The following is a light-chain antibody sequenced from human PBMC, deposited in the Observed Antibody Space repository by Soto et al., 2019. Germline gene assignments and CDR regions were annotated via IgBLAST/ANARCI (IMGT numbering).Light chain of an antibody. CDR3: QSYDNSLSGWV. CDR1: SSNIGAGYD. J-gene: IGLJ3*02. Sequence: QSAMTQPPSVSGAPGQRVTISCTGNSSNIGAGYDVHWYLQVPGTAPKLLIYGNSNRPSGVPDRFSGSKSGTSASLAITGLHAEDEADYYCQSYDNSLSGWVFGGGTKLTVL. V-gene: IGLV1-40*01. CDR2: GNS.